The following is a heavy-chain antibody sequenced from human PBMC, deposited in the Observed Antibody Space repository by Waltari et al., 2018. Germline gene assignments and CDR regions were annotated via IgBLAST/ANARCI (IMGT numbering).Heavy chain of an antibody. CDR3: AHPARQLVGEYYFDY. CDR1: GFSLSTSGVG. Sequence: QITLKESGPTLVKPTQTLTLTCTFSGFSLSTSGVGVGWIRPPPGKALEWLALIYWNDDKRYSPSLKSRLTITKDTSKNQVVLTMTNMDPVDTATYYCAHPARQLVGEYYFDYWGQGTLVTVSS. CDR2: IYWNDDK. D-gene: IGHD6-6*01. V-gene: IGHV2-5*01. J-gene: IGHJ4*02.